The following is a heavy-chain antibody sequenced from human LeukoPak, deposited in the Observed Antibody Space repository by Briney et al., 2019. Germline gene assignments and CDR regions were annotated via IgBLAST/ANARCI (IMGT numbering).Heavy chain of an antibody. D-gene: IGHD5-24*01. V-gene: IGHV5-51*01. CDR1: GYSFTSYW. J-gene: IGHJ4*02. CDR2: IYPGDSDT. CDR3: ARQDGYGTYYFDY. Sequence: GESLKISCKGSGYSFTSYWIAWVRQMPGKGLEWMGIIYPGDSDTRCSPSFQGQVTISADKSIGTAYLQWSSLKASDTAMYYCARQDGYGTYYFDYWGQGTLVTVSS.